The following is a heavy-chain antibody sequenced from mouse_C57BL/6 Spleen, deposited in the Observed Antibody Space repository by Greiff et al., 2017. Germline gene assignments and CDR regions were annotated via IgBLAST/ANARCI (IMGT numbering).Heavy chain of an antibody. CDR2: IDPRDGST. CDR3: ARKNYGAY. J-gene: IGHJ3*01. V-gene: IGHV1-85*01. CDR1: GYTFTSYD. Sequence: VQLQQSGPELVKPGASVTLSCKASGYTFTSYDINWVKQRPGQGLEWIGWIDPRDGSTKYNEKFKGKATLTVDTSSSTAYMELHSLTSEDAAVYFGARKNYGAYWGQGTLVTVSA. D-gene: IGHD1-1*01.